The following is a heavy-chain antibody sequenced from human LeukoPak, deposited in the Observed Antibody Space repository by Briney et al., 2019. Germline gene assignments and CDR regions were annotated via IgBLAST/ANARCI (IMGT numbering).Heavy chain of an antibody. CDR1: GGSISSSSYY. D-gene: IGHD3-10*01. CDR2: IYYSGST. CDR3: ARTAKYYYGSETYYFFDY. V-gene: IGHV4-39*01. Sequence: SETLSLTCTVSGGSISSSSYYWGWIRQPPGKGLEWIGSIYYSGSTYYNPSLKSRVTISVDTSKNQFSLKLSSVTPADTAVYYCARTAKYYYGSETYYFFDYWGQGTLVTVSS. J-gene: IGHJ4*02.